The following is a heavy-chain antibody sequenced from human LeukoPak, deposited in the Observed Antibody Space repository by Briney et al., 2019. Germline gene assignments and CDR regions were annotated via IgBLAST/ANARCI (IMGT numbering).Heavy chain of an antibody. V-gene: IGHV1-2*02. CDR2: INPNSGGT. CDR1: GYTFTSYY. J-gene: IGHJ4*02. CDR3: ARSPYYYDSSGYYPSDGYFDY. D-gene: IGHD3-22*01. Sequence: ASVKVSCKASGYTFTSYYTHWVRQAPGQGLEWMGWINPNSGGTNYAQKFQGRVTMTRDTSISTAYMELSRLRSDDTAVYYCARSPYYYDSSGYYPSDGYFDYWGQGTLVTVSS.